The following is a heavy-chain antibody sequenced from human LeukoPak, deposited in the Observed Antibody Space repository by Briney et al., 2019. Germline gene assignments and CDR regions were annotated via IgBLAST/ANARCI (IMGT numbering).Heavy chain of an antibody. V-gene: IGHV1-8*01. Sequence: ASVKVSCEASGYSFTRFDINWVRQATGHGLEWMGWMNPNSDNTGYARKFQGRVTMTRNTSISTAYMELSSLRSEDTAVYYCARWGRDTYYYGLDVWGQGTTVTVSS. CDR3: ARWGRDTYYYGLDV. CDR1: GYSFTRFD. J-gene: IGHJ6*02. CDR2: MNPNSDNT. D-gene: IGHD2-21*01.